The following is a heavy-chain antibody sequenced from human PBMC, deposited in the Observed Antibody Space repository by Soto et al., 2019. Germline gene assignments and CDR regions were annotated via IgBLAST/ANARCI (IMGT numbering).Heavy chain of an antibody. V-gene: IGHV4-59*01. CDR1: GGSISSYY. D-gene: IGHD3-3*01. CDR3: ARTQDPITIFGVVIRHYGMDV. CDR2: IYYIGST. Sequence: PSETLSLTCTVSGGSISSYYWSWIRQPPGKGLEWIGYIYYIGSTNYNPSLKSRVTISVDTSKNQFSLKLSSVTAADTAVYYCARTQDPITIFGVVIRHYGMDVWGQGTTVTVSS. J-gene: IGHJ6*02.